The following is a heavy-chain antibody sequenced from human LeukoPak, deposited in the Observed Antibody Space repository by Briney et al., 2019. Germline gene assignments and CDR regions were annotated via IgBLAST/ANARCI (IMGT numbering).Heavy chain of an antibody. CDR1: GFTFSSHD. CDR2: IGTAGNT. Sequence: GGSLRLSCAASGFTFSSHDMHWVRQPTGKGLEWVSVIGTAGNTYYADSVKGRFTISRENARNSLLLQMDNLGAEDTAVYYCARSKSYSSGWTDFDWWGQGTLVTVSS. CDR3: ARSKSYSSGWTDFDW. J-gene: IGHJ4*02. V-gene: IGHV3-13*01. D-gene: IGHD6-19*01.